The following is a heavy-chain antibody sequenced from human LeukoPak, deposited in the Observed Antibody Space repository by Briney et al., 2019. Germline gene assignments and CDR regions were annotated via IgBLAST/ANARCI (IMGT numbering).Heavy chain of an antibody. CDR1: GGTFSSYA. CDR3: ARGRAWFDP. V-gene: IGHV1-8*02. Sequence: ASVKVSCKASGGTFSSYAISWVRQAPGQGLEWMGWMNPNSGNTGYAQKFQGRVTMTRNTSISTAYMELSSLRSEDTAVYYCARGRAWFDPWGQGTLVTVSS. CDR2: MNPNSGNT. J-gene: IGHJ5*02.